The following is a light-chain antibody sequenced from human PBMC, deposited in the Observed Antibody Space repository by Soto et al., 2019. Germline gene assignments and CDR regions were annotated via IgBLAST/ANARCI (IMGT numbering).Light chain of an antibody. CDR3: SSYTTSNTRQIV. J-gene: IGLJ1*01. CDR1: SSDVCGYNY. V-gene: IGLV2-14*03. Sequence: QSVLTQPASVSGSPGQSITISCTGTSSDVCGYNYVSWYQHHPGKAPKLMIYDVSNRPSGISNRLSGSKSGNTASLTISGLQPEDEGDYYCSSYTTSNTRQIVFGTGTKVTVL. CDR2: DVS.